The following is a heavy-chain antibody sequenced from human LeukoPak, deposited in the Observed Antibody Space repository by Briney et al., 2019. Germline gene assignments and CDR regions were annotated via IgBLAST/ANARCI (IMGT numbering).Heavy chain of an antibody. V-gene: IGHV3-7*01. J-gene: IGHJ4*02. CDR3: SRGARDSSGYSWSDY. CDR2: IKQDGSEK. D-gene: IGHD3-22*01. Sequence: SGGSLRLSCAASGFAFGSYWMTWVRQAPGKGLEWVANIKQDGSEKYYVDSVKGRFTISRDNAKNSLYVEMNSLRAEDTAVYYCSRGARDSSGYSWSDYWGQGTLVTVSS. CDR1: GFAFGSYW.